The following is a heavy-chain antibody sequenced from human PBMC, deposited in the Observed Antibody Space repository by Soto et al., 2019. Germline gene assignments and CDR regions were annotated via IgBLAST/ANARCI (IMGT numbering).Heavy chain of an antibody. CDR2: TYYRSKWFN. Sequence: RSLTCAISGDSVSNNSAAWNWIRQSPSRGLEWLGRTYYRSKWFNNYALSVKGRITINPDTSKNQFSLQLNSVTPEDTAVYYCAREGRLAASIFHNWFDPWGQGTLVTVSS. D-gene: IGHD3-3*02. CDR3: AREGRLAASIFHNWFDP. V-gene: IGHV6-1*01. CDR1: GDSVSNNSAA. J-gene: IGHJ5*02.